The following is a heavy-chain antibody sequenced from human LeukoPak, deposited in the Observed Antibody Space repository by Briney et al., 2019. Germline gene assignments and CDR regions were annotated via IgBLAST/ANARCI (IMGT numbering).Heavy chain of an antibody. Sequence: GGSLRLSCAASGFTFSSYSMNWVRQAPGKGLEWVSYISSTGSTIYYPDSVKGRFTISRDNAKNSLYLQMNSLRVEDTAVFYCARDVRSSGYWGQGTLVTVSS. J-gene: IGHJ4*02. D-gene: IGHD6-6*01. CDR2: ISSTGSTI. CDR3: ARDVRSSGY. V-gene: IGHV3-48*04. CDR1: GFTFSSYS.